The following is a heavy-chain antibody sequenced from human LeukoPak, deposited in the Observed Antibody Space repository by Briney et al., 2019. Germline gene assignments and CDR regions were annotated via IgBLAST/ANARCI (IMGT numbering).Heavy chain of an antibody. CDR3: ATQGRGSSGYYFDY. V-gene: IGHV3-30*04. J-gene: IGHJ4*02. Sequence: GSLRLSCAASGFTFSSYVMHWVRQAPGKGLEWVAVVSYDGSNKNADSVKGRFTISRDNSRNTLYLQMNSLRIEDTAVYYCATQGRGSSGYYFDYWGQGTLVTVSS. CDR2: VSYDGSN. D-gene: IGHD3-22*01. CDR1: GFTFSSYV.